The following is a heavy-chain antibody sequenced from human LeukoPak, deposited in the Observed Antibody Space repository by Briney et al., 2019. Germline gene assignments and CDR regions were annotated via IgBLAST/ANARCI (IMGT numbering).Heavy chain of an antibody. V-gene: IGHV3-30*04. CDR2: ISYDGSNK. J-gene: IGHJ4*02. CDR3: AREAAMVNFDY. D-gene: IGHD5-18*01. CDR1: GFTFSSYA. Sequence: GGSLRLSCAASGFTFSSYAMHWVRQAPGKGLERVAAISYDGSNKYYADSVKGRFTISRDNSKNTLYLQMNSLRAEDTAVYYCAREAAMVNFDYWGQGTLVTVSS.